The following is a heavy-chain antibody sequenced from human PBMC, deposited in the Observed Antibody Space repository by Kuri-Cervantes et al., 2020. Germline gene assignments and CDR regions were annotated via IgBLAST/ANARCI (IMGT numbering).Heavy chain of an antibody. J-gene: IGHJ4*02. CDR1: GFTFSDYY. CDR3: AGVVAASQAKLV. D-gene: IGHD2-15*01. V-gene: IGHV3-11*01. CDR2: ISSSGSTT. Sequence: GESLKISCAASGFTFSDYYMSWIRQAPGKGLEWVSYISSSGSTTYYADSVKGRFTISRDNAKNSLYLQMNSLRAEDTAVYYCAGVVAASQAKLVWGQGTLVTVSS.